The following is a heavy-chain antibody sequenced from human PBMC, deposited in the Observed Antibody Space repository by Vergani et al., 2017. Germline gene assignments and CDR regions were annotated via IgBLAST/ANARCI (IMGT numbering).Heavy chain of an antibody. CDR1: GLTLSSYG. D-gene: IGHD1-7*01. V-gene: IGHV3-30*02. J-gene: IGHJ5*02. CDR2: TRPHEDGA. CDR3: GKTQGTVVGTWWFDP. Sequence: VDLVESGGGLAQPGGSLRLSCSASGLTLSSYGVHWVRQAPGRGLESVTFTRPHEDGAFYSASVRGRFTVSRDNSKNTLYLEMNRLNVDDTAIYYCGKTQGTVVGTWWFDPWGQGTPVTVSS.